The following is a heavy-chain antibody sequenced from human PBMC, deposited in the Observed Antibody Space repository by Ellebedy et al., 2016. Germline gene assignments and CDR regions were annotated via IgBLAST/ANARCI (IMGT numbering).Heavy chain of an antibody. CDR3: ATLTIPGGSDS. D-gene: IGHD5-24*01. Sequence: LRLXXIVSGDSINAGTYYWSWIRQPAGKGLEWIGRMSSNGNSIYNPSLKSRVTMSVDTSKNHFSLELRSVIAADTAVYYCATLTIPGGSDSWGQGTLVTVSS. V-gene: IGHV4-61*02. CDR2: MSSNGNS. CDR1: GDSINAGTYY. J-gene: IGHJ4*02.